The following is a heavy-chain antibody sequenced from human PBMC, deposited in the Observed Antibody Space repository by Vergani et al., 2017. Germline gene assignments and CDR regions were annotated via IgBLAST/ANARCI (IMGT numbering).Heavy chain of an antibody. CDR2: IKQDGSER. V-gene: IGHV3-7*01. J-gene: IGHJ4*02. D-gene: IGHD6-19*01. CDR1: GFILSTYW. CDR3: ARELGAGTKEIDY. Sequence: VQVVQSGGGLVQSGGSLRLSCAASGFILSTYWMTWVRQAPGKGLEWVASIKQDGSERYCVDSVKGRFTISRDNAKNSLYLQMNSLRAEDTAVYFCARELGAGTKEIDYWGQGTLVIVSS.